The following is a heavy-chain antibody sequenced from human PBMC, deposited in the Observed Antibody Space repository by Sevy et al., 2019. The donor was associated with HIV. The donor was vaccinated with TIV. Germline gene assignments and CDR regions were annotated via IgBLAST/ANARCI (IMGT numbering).Heavy chain of an antibody. V-gene: IGHV3-7*01. CDR1: GFTFTNFW. D-gene: IGHD6-19*01. J-gene: IGHJ4*02. Sequence: GGSLRLSCAASGFTFTNFWMSWVRQAPGKGLEWVANVNNDGSGQKYADSVKGRFIISRDNAKNSLELQMNSLRTEDTAVYYCARNSGNWGQGTLVTVSS. CDR3: ARNSGN. CDR2: VNNDGSGQ.